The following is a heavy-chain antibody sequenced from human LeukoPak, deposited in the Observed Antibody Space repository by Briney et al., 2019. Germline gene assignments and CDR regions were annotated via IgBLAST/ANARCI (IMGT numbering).Heavy chain of an antibody. CDR3: ARGAFWAWYFDL. Sequence: ASVKVSCKASGYTFTSYDINWVRQATGQGLEWMGWMNPNSGNTGYAQKFQGRVTMTRNTSISTAYMELSSLRSEDTAVYYCARGAFWAWYFDLWGRGTLVTVSS. CDR2: MNPNSGNT. J-gene: IGHJ2*01. CDR1: GYTFTSYD. V-gene: IGHV1-8*01. D-gene: IGHD2/OR15-2a*01.